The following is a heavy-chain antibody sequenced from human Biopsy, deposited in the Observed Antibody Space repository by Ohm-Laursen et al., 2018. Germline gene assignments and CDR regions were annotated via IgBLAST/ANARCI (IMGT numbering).Heavy chain of an antibody. CDR1: GGSISNNNDY. Sequence: TLSLTCTVSGGSISNNNDYWGWIRQPPGKGLEWIGSIFYRGSIHYKPSLKSRVNISVDTSKNQFSLNLNSVTAADTAVYYCARDYDTSGYYYVSWGQGTLVTVSS. CDR3: ARDYDTSGYYYVS. J-gene: IGHJ5*02. V-gene: IGHV4-39*01. D-gene: IGHD3-22*01. CDR2: IFYRGSI.